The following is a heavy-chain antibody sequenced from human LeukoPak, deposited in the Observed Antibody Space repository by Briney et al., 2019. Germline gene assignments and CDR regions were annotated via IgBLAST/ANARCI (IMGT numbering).Heavy chain of an antibody. Sequence: ASVKVSCKTSGYIFNTYGISWVRQAPGQGLEWMAWIRGNNDNTKYAQKFQGRVTLTTDTSTSTAYMELRGLTSDDMAVYYCVSDSAYSPDYWGQGSLVTVSP. CDR2: IRGNNDNT. V-gene: IGHV1-18*03. CDR3: VSDSAYSPDY. J-gene: IGHJ4*02. CDR1: GYIFNTYG. D-gene: IGHD5-12*01.